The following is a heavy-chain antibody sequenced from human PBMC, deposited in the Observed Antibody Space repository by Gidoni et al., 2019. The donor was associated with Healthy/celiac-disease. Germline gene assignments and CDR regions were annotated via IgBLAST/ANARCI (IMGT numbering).Heavy chain of an antibody. CDR1: GGPISSGGYS. CDR3: ARVDTAMGYYFDY. J-gene: IGHJ4*02. V-gene: IGHV4-30-2*01. CDR2: IYHSGST. Sequence: QLQLQESGSGLVKPSQTLSLTCTVPGGPISSGGYSWSWIRQPPGKGLEWIGYIYHSGSTYYNPSLKSRVTISVDRSKNQFSLKLSSVTAADTAVYYCARVDTAMGYYFDYWGQGTLVTVSS. D-gene: IGHD5-18*01.